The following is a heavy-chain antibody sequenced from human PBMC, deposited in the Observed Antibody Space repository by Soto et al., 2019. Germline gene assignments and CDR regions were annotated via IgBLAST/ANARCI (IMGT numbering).Heavy chain of an antibody. CDR3: ASNSYGYTCYYY. D-gene: IGHD5-18*01. J-gene: IGHJ4*02. CDR1: GGSISSGDYY. CDR2: IYYSGST. V-gene: IGHV4-30-4*01. Sequence: SETLSLTCTVSGGSISSGDYYWSWIRQPPGKGLEWIGYIYYSGSTYYNPSLKSRVTISVDTSKNQFSLKLSSVTAADTAVYYCASNSYGYTCYYYWGQGTLVTVYS.